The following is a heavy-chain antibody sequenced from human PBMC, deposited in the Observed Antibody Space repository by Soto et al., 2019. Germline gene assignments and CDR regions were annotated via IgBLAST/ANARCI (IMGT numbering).Heavy chain of an antibody. J-gene: IGHJ6*02. D-gene: IGHD3-16*01. CDR1: GDSVSSSSAA. Sequence: PSQTLSLTCAISGDSVSSSSAAWNWIRQSPSRGLEWLGRTYYRSKWYNDYAVSVKSRITINPDTSKNQFSLQLNSVTPEDTAVYYCARDRHLYDYYYYYGMDVWGQGTTVTVSS. CDR3: ARDRHLYDYYYYYGMDV. CDR2: TYYRSKWYN. V-gene: IGHV6-1*01.